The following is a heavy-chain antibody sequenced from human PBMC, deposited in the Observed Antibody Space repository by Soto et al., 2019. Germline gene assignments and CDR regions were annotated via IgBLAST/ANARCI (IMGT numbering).Heavy chain of an antibody. CDR3: ARQQVSLFLPDC. D-gene: IGHD3-16*02. CDR1: GFVFSDYG. Sequence: VKLVQSEAEVKKPGASVKVSCKASGFVFSDYGIAWVRQAPGKGLEWMAWISVHSGKTNYAQAVQDRLTLTTDTSTDTAYMVFRNLRSDDTAVYYCARQQVSLFLPDCWGQGTLVAVSS. V-gene: IGHV1-18*01. CDR2: ISVHSGKT. J-gene: IGHJ4*02.